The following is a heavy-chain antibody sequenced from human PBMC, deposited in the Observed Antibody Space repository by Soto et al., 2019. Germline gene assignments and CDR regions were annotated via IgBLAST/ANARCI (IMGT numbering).Heavy chain of an antibody. CDR2: IGAYNGHT. CDR1: GYTFTNSG. Sequence: ASVKVSCKASGYTFTNSGISWVRQAPGQGLEWMGWIGAYNGHTKYAQKLQGRVTMTTDTSTSTAYMELRSLKSDDTAVYYCAREDYYDSSGYIPVRYYFGMDVWGQGTTVTVS. V-gene: IGHV1-18*01. J-gene: IGHJ6*02. D-gene: IGHD3-22*01. CDR3: AREDYYDSSGYIPVRYYFGMDV.